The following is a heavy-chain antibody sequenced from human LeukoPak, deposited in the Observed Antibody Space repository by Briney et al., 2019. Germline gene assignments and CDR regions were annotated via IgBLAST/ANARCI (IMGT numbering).Heavy chain of an antibody. D-gene: IGHD3-10*01. J-gene: IGHJ6*03. Sequence: PSETLSLTCTVSGGSIRGYYWSWIRQPPGKGLEWIGYIYSSGSTNYNPSLKSRVTMSVDTSKNQFSLKVSSVTAADTAVYYCARVFDSGSQAYFYYMDVWGKGTTVTIFS. CDR3: ARVFDSGSQAYFYYMDV. CDR1: GGSIRGYY. CDR2: IYSSGST. V-gene: IGHV4-59*01.